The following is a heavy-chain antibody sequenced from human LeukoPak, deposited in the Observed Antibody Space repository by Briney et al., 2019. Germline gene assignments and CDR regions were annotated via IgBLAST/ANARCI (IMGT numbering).Heavy chain of an antibody. CDR1: GGSISSSSYY. V-gene: IGHV4-39*07. D-gene: IGHD6-13*01. J-gene: IGHJ4*02. CDR3: AREGRYSSSTPGY. CDR2: IYYSGST. Sequence: PSETLSLTCTVSGGSISSSSYYWGWIRQPPGKGLEWIGSIYYSGSTYYNPSLKSRVTISVDTSKNQFSLKLSSVTAADTAVYYCAREGRYSSSTPGYWGQGTLVTVSS.